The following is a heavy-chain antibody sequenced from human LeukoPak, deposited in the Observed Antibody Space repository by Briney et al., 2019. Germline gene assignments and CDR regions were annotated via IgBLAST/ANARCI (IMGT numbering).Heavy chain of an antibody. CDR2: MYLSGTT. J-gene: IGHJ4*02. CDR1: GDSINSLDL. Sequence: SGTLSLTCTVSGDSINSLDLWSWVRQPPGKGLEWIGEMYLSGTTHSNPSVKSRVTISIDKSENQFFLNLSSVTAADTAVYYCAGLVGRYSSGLYYYYFDYWGQGTLVTVSS. D-gene: IGHD3-22*01. CDR3: AGLVGRYSSGLYYYYFDY. V-gene: IGHV4-4*02.